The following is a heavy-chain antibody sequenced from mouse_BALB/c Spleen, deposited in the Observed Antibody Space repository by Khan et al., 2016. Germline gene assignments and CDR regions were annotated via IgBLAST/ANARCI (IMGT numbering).Heavy chain of an antibody. V-gene: IGHV14-4*02. CDR2: IDPEYGDT. CDR1: VFNIKDYY. Sequence: VELQQSGAELVRSGASVKLSCTASVFNIKDYYMHWVRQRPEQGLEWIGWIDPEYGDTEYAPKFQGKATMTVDTSSNAAYLQFSSLTSGDSAVPYGIAPYYRSDVYVDSWGLGTTLTVSS. J-gene: IGHJ2*01. D-gene: IGHD1-1*01. CDR3: IAPYYRSDVYVDS.